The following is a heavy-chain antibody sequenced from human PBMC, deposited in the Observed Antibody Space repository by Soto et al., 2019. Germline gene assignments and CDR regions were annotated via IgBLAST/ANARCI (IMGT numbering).Heavy chain of an antibody. CDR1: GFTFSSYS. Sequence: GGSLRLSCAASGFTFSSYSMNWVRQASGKGLEWVSYISSSSSTIYYADSVKGRFTISRDNAKNSLYLQMNSLRDEDTAVYYCARAPYDFWSGYQNWFDPWRQGTLVTVSS. CDR3: ARAPYDFWSGYQNWFDP. CDR2: ISSSSSTI. V-gene: IGHV3-48*02. J-gene: IGHJ5*02. D-gene: IGHD3-3*01.